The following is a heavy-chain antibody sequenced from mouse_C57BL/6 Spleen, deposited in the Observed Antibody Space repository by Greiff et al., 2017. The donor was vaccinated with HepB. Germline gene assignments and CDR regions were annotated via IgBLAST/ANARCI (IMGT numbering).Heavy chain of an antibody. J-gene: IGHJ3*01. CDR3: TREAIYYGNSWFAY. D-gene: IGHD2-1*01. CDR1: GFTFSSYA. CDR2: ISSGGDYI. V-gene: IGHV5-9-1*02. Sequence: EVKLVESGEGLVKPGGSLKLSCAASGFTFSSYAMSWVRQTPEKRLEWVAYISSGGDYIYYADTVKGRFTISRDNARNTLYLQMSSLKSEDTAMYYCTREAIYYGNSWFAYWGQGTLVTVSA.